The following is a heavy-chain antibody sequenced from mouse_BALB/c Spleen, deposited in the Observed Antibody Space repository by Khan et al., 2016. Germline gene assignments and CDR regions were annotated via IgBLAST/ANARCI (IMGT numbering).Heavy chain of an antibody. Sequence: EVELVESGGGLVKPGGSLKLSCVASGFTFSRYDMSWVRQTPEKRLEWVATISNGGTYTYYPDSVKGRFTISRDNARNTLYLQMSSLRSEDTAMYYCGRRPGYYGRSYSALDDWGQGTSVTVSS. J-gene: IGHJ4*01. D-gene: IGHD1-1*01. CDR3: GRRPGYYGRSYSALDD. CDR2: ISNGGTYT. V-gene: IGHV5-9*02. CDR1: GFTFSRYD.